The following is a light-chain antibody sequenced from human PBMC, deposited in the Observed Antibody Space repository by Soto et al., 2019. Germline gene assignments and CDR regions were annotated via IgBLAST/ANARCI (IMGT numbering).Light chain of an antibody. J-gene: IGLJ1*01. V-gene: IGLV2-14*03. CDR1: SSDVGAYNY. Sequence: ALTQPASVSGSPGQSITISCTGTSSDVGAYNYVSWYQQHPGKAPKLMIYDVSNRPSGVSNRFSGSKSGNTASLAISGLQAEDEADYYCSSYTSSNTYVFGTGTKVTVL. CDR2: DVS. CDR3: SSYTSSNTYV.